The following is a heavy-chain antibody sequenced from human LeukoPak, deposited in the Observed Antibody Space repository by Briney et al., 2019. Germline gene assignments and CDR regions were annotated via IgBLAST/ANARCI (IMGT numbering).Heavy chain of an antibody. CDR2: IDTGGNR. J-gene: IGHJ6*02. CDR3: AKWELRGARRYYYYGMDV. D-gene: IGHD3-10*01. CDR1: EFTFSNYD. Sequence: GRSLRLSCAASEFTFSNYDMHSGSQAAGKGLEWVSTIDTGGNRWDPDYVKGRFTISRDNSKNTLYLQMNSLRAEDTAVYYCAKWELRGARRYYYYGMDVWGQGTTVTVSS. V-gene: IGHV3-13*04.